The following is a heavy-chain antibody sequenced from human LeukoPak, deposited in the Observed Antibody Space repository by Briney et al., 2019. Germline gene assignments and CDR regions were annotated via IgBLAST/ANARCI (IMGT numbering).Heavy chain of an antibody. D-gene: IGHD2-2*01. CDR3: ASSGESPAAILPDFDY. Sequence: SETLSLTCTVSGGSISSYYWSWIRQPAGKGLEWIGRIYTSGSTNYNPSLKSRVTISVDTSKNQFSLKLSSVTAADTAVYYCASSGESPAAILPDFDYWGQGTLVTVSS. J-gene: IGHJ4*02. V-gene: IGHV4-4*07. CDR2: IYTSGST. CDR1: GGSISSYY.